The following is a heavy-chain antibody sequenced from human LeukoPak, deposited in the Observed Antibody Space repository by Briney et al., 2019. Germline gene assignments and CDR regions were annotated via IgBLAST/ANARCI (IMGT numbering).Heavy chain of an antibody. J-gene: IGHJ5*02. CDR2: IIPIFGTA. CDR1: GGTFSSYA. Sequence: ASVKVSCKASGGTFSSYAISWVRQAPGQGLEWMGGIIPIFGTANYAQKFQGRVTITTDESTSTAYMELSSLRSEDTAVYYCARDSPRDSGSYSWFDPWGQGTLVTVSS. CDR3: ARDSPRDSGSYSWFDP. V-gene: IGHV1-69*05. D-gene: IGHD1-26*01.